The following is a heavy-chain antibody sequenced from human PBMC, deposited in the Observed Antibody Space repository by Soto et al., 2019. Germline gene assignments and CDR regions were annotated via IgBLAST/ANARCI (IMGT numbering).Heavy chain of an antibody. V-gene: IGHV3-30-3*01. CDR1: GFTFSSYA. CDR2: ISYDGSNK. D-gene: IGHD2-15*01. CDR3: ARDGDYCSGGSCYSGGAFDI. Sequence: GGSLRLSCAASGFTFSSYAMHWVRQAPGKGLEWVAVISYDGSNKYYADSVKGRFTISRDNSKNTLYLQMNSLRAEDTAVYYCARDGDYCSGGSCYSGGAFDIWGQGTMVTVSS. J-gene: IGHJ3*02.